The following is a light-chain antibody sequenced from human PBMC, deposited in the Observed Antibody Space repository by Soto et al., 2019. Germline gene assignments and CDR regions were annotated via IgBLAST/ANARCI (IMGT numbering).Light chain of an antibody. CDR1: SGDVGGFNY. CDR2: EVR. CDR3: SSYTSSSSGV. Sequence: QSALTQPASVSGSPGQSITISCTGTSGDVGGFNYVSWYQQHPGKTPKLLIYEVRSRPSGVSNRFSGSKSGNTASLTISGLQAEDEADYYCSSYTSSSSGVFXTGTKVTVL. V-gene: IGLV2-14*01. J-gene: IGLJ1*01.